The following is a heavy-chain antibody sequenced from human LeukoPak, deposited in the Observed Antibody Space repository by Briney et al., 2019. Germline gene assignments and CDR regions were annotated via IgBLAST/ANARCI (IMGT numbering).Heavy chain of an antibody. J-gene: IGHJ2*01. D-gene: IGHD4-17*01. CDR1: GFTFSSYE. Sequence: GGSLRLSCAASGFTFSSYEMNWVRQAPGKGLEWVGRIKSKIDGETTDYTEPVKGRFTISRDVSKNTLYLQMNSLKSEDTAVYYCTTYKVTTAFDLWGRGTLVTVSS. CDR3: TTYKVTTAFDL. CDR2: IKSKIDGETT. V-gene: IGHV3-15*01.